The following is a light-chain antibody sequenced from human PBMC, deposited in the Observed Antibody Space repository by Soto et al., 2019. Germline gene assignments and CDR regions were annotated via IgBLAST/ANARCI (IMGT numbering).Light chain of an antibody. J-gene: IGKJ2*01. V-gene: IGKV1-5*01. CDR1: QSISSW. Sequence: DIQMTQSPYTLSASVGDRVTITCRASQSISSWLAWYQQKPGKVPKLLIYDASSLESGVPSRFSGSGSGTEFTLTISSLQPDDFATYYCQQYNSYSYTFGQGTKLEIK. CDR3: QQYNSYSYT. CDR2: DAS.